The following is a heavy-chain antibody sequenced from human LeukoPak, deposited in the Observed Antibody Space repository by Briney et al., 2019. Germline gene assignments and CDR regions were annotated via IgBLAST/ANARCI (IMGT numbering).Heavy chain of an antibody. CDR2: ISAYNGNT. D-gene: IGHD3-10*01. Sequence: GASVKVSCKASGYTFTNYGITWVRQAPGQGLEWMGWISAYNGNTNYAQKLQGRVTMTTDTSTSTAYMELRSLRSNDTAVYYCARGDYYGSGSSGPWVDYWGQGTLVTVSS. J-gene: IGHJ4*02. CDR3: ARGDYYGSGSSGPWVDY. CDR1: GYTFTNYG. V-gene: IGHV1-18*01.